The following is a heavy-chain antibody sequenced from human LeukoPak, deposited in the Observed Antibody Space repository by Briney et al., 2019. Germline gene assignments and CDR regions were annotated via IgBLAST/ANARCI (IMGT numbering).Heavy chain of an antibody. V-gene: IGHV4-39*01. CDR2: VYYSGTT. CDR3: AGLPRGYSVDY. Sequence: PSETLSLTCTVSNGSISSSSYYWGCIRQSPGKGLEWIGSVYYSGTTYYNPPLKSRVTMSVDTSKNQFSVELSSVTAADTAVYYCAGLPRGYSVDYWGQGALVTVSS. D-gene: IGHD1-26*01. CDR1: NGSISSSSYY. J-gene: IGHJ4*02.